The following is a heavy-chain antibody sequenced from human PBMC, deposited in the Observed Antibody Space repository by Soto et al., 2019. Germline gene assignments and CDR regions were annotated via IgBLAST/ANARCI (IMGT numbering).Heavy chain of an antibody. Sequence: GASVKVSCKSSGGTFSNDIITWVRQAPGQGLEWMGWISAYNGNTNYAQKLQGRVTMTTDTSTSTAYMELRSLRSDDTAVYYCARDGPPLDYWGQGTLVTVSS. J-gene: IGHJ4*02. CDR2: ISAYNGNT. CDR1: GGTFSNDI. V-gene: IGHV1-18*01. CDR3: ARDGPPLDY.